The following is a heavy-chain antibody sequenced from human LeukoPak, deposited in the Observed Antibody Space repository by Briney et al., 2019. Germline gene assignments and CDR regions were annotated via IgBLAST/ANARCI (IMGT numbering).Heavy chain of an antibody. CDR3: ARDGPGIAAAGYFRASADY. CDR2: ISAYNCNT. CDR1: GYTLTGYY. D-gene: IGHD6-13*01. Sequence: ASVKVSCKASGYTLTGYYMHWARQAPGQGLEWMGWISAYNCNTNYAQKLQGRVTMTTDTSTSTAYMELRSLRSDDTAVYYCARDGPGIAAAGYFRASADYWGQGTLVTVSS. J-gene: IGHJ4*02. V-gene: IGHV1-18*04.